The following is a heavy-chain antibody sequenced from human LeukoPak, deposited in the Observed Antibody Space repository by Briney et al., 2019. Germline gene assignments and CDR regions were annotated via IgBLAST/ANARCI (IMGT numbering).Heavy chain of an antibody. CDR2: ISGSGGTT. Sequence: GGSLRLSCAASGFTFTSYAMTRVRQAPGKGLEWVSAISGSGGTTYYADSVRGRFTISRDNSKNTLYLQMNSLRAEDTAVYYCAKGLINDWSALENWGQGTLVTVSS. CDR1: GFTFTSYA. V-gene: IGHV3-23*01. D-gene: IGHD3-9*01. J-gene: IGHJ4*02. CDR3: AKGLINDWSALEN.